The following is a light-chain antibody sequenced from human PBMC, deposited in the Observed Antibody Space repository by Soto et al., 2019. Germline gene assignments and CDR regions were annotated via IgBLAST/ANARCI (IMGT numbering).Light chain of an antibody. CDR3: QQYDSSPS. CDR2: GAS. CDR1: QSVSSSY. V-gene: IGKV3-20*01. Sequence: EIVLTQSPDTLSLSPGERATLSCRASQSVSSSYLAWYQQRPGQAPRLLIYGASSRAAGIPDRFSGSGSGTDFALTIARLEPEDFAVYYCQQYDSSPSFGPGTKVDIK. J-gene: IGKJ3*01.